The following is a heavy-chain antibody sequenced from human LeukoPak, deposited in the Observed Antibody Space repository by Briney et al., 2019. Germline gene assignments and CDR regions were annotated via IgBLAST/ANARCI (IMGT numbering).Heavy chain of an antibody. J-gene: IGHJ4*02. CDR3: VKDRSIAAPNNDFFDS. D-gene: IGHD6-6*01. V-gene: IGHV3-53*05. Sequence: GGSLRLSCAASGFSVSSNYMSWVRQAPGKGLEWVSVIYNGGTTYYADSVKGRFTISRDNSKNTLYLQMSSLRADDTAVYYCVKDRSIAAPNNDFFDSWGQGALVTVSS. CDR2: IYNGGTT. CDR1: GFSVSSNY.